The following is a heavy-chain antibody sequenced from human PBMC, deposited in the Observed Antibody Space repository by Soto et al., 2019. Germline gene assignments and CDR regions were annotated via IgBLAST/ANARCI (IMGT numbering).Heavy chain of an antibody. D-gene: IGHD1-26*01. CDR1: GFPFSDHA. J-gene: IGHJ5*02. CDR2: ITGRGDST. CDR3: AKDLYVQPPSGWFDP. Sequence: GGSLRLSCAASGFPFSDHAMHWVRQTPGKGLGWVSAITGRGDSTYYADSVKGRFTISRDNSKSTLYLQMMSLRAEDTAVYYCAKDLYVQPPSGWFDPWGQGTVVTVSS. V-gene: IGHV3-23*01.